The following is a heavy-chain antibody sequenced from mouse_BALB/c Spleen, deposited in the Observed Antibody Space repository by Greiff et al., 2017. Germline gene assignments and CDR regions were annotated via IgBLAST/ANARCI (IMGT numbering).Heavy chain of an antibody. D-gene: IGHD1-2*01. V-gene: IGHV5-4*02. CDR2: ISDGGSYT. Sequence: DVMLVESGGGLVKPGGSLKLSCAASGFTFSDYYMYWVRQTPEKRLEWVATISDGGSYTYYPDSVKGRFTISRDNAKNNLYLQMSSLKSEDTAMYYCARYGLDVWGAGTTVTVSS. CDR1: GFTFSDYY. CDR3: ARYGLDV. J-gene: IGHJ1*01.